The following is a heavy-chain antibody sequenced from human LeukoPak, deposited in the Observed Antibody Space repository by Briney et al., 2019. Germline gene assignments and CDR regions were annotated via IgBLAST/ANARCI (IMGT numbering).Heavy chain of an antibody. J-gene: IGHJ5*02. CDR1: GYTFTNYA. CDR3: ARCPKPRGWFDR. V-gene: IGHV1-3*01. Sequence: ASVKVSCKASGYTFTNYAMHWVRQAPGQRLEWMGWINAGNGNTKYSQKFQGRVTITRDTSASTAYMELSSLRSDDTAVYYCARCPKPRGWFDRWGQRTLVAVSS. CDR2: INAGNGNT. D-gene: IGHD3-16*01.